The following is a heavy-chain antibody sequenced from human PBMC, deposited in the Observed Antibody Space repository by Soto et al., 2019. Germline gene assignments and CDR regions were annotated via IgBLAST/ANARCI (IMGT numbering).Heavy chain of an antibody. CDR1: GYTFTCYY. J-gene: IGHJ6*02. V-gene: IGHV1-2*04. D-gene: IGHD3-22*01. Sequence: ASVKVSRKASGYTFTCYYMHWVRQAPGQGLEWMGWINPNSGGTNYAQKFQGWVTMTRDTSISTAYMELSRLRSDDAAAYYCARDFSLRYYYDSSGYEIYGMDVWGQGTTVTVSS. CDR2: INPNSGGT. CDR3: ARDFSLRYYYDSSGYEIYGMDV.